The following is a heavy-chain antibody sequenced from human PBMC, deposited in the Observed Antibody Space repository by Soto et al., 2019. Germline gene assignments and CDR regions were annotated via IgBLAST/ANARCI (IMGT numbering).Heavy chain of an antibody. V-gene: IGHV4-31*03. CDR1: GGSISSGGYY. D-gene: IGHD3-10*01. Sequence: QVQLQESGPGLVKPSQTLYLTCTVSGGSISSGGYYWSWIRQHPGKGLDWIGYIYYSGITYYNPSLRSRVTIAVDTPKNQCSLKLSSVTAADTAVYFCASDITMVRGHSGSLGWFDPCGQGTLVTVSS. CDR3: ASDITMVRGHSGSLGWFDP. J-gene: IGHJ5*02. CDR2: IYYSGIT.